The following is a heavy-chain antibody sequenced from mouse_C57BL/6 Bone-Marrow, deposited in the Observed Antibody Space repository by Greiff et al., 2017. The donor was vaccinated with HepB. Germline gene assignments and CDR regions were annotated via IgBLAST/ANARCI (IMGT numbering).Heavy chain of an antibody. D-gene: IGHD1-1*01. Sequence: QVQLQQPGAELVMPGASVKLSCKASGYTFTSYWMHWVKQRPGQGLEWIGEIDPSDSYTNYNQKFKGKSTLTVDKSSSTAYMQLSSLTSEDSAVYYCVFYYYGSSYSAYRGQGTLVTVSA. CDR3: VFYYYGSSYSAY. CDR2: IDPSDSYT. CDR1: GYTFTSYW. J-gene: IGHJ3*01. V-gene: IGHV1-69*01.